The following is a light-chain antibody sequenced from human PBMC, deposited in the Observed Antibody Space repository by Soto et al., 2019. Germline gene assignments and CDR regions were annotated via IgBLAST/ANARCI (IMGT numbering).Light chain of an antibody. CDR3: QQYGSSPWT. J-gene: IGKJ1*01. CDR2: GAS. CDR1: QSVSSSY. Sequence: VVLTQSPCTLSLTPGERATHSCRASQSVSSSYLAWYQQKPGQAPRLLIYGASSRATGIPDRFSGSGSGTDFTLTISRLEPEDFAVYYCQQYGSSPWTFGQGTKVDIK. V-gene: IGKV3-20*01.